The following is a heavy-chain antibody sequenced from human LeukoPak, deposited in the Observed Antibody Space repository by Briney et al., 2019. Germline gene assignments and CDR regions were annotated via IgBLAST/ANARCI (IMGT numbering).Heavy chain of an antibody. CDR3: AREGTSGTHLNWFDP. CDR1: GGSISSYY. V-gene: IGHV4-59*01. CDR2: IYGSGST. J-gene: IGHJ5*02. Sequence: SETLALTCTVSGGSISSYYWSWIRQPPGKGLEWIGHIYGSGSTNYNPSLKSRVTLSVDTSKNQFSLKLSSVTAADTAVYYCAREGTSGTHLNWFDPWGQGTLVTVSS. D-gene: IGHD1-1*01.